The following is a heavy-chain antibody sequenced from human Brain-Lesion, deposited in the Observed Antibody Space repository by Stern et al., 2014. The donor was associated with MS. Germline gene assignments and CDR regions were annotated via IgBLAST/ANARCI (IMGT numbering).Heavy chain of an antibody. CDR3: ATPEDGGSIDS. CDR1: GYSFTSYW. V-gene: IGHV5-51*01. Sequence: VHLVESGAEVKKPGESLKISCKSSGYSFTSYWIGWVRQMPGKGLEWMGIIYPGDSDTRYGPSFHGPVPLSTDTSPSTAYPQSSGLKAANSAIYYWATPEDGGSIDSWGQGTLVTVSS. J-gene: IGHJ4*02. CDR2: IYPGDSDT. D-gene: IGHD5-24*01.